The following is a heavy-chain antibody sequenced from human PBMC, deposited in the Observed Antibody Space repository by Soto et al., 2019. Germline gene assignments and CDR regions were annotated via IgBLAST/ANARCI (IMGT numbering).Heavy chain of an antibody. CDR3: AKAYYYDSSGYYDNYYAMDV. J-gene: IGHJ6*02. D-gene: IGHD3-22*01. V-gene: IGHV3-30*18. Sequence: GGSLRLSCDASGFTLSGFAMHWVRQAPGQGLEWVAVISNDGTNQYYPESVKGRFTISRDNSKNTLYLQMNNLRAEDTAVYYCAKAYYYDSSGYYDNYYAMDVWGQGTTVTVSS. CDR1: GFTLSGFA. CDR2: ISNDGTNQ.